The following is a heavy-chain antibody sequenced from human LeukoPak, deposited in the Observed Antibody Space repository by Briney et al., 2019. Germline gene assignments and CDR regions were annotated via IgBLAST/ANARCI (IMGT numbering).Heavy chain of an antibody. V-gene: IGHV3-11*01. Sequence: GGSLRLSCAASGFTFSRYAMSWIRQAPGKGLEWVSYVSSSGSTIYYADSVKGRFTISRDNAKNSLYLQMNSLRAEDTAVYYCARDRYSSSWSQRGDYWGQGTLVTVSS. D-gene: IGHD6-13*01. CDR1: GFTFSRYA. CDR3: ARDRYSSSWSQRGDY. CDR2: VSSSGSTI. J-gene: IGHJ4*02.